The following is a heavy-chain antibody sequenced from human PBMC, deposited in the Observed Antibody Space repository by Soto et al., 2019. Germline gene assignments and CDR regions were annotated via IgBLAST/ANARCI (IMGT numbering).Heavy chain of an antibody. D-gene: IGHD4-17*01. CDR1: GGSISSYY. Sequence: SETLSLSCTVSGGSISSYYWSWIRQPPGKGLEWIGYIYYSGSTNYNPSLKSRVTISVDTSKNQFSLKLSSVTAADTAVYYCARVRNSGDSAPFDPWRHGTLVTVSS. V-gene: IGHV4-59*01. CDR2: IYYSGST. J-gene: IGHJ5*02. CDR3: ARVRNSGDSAPFDP.